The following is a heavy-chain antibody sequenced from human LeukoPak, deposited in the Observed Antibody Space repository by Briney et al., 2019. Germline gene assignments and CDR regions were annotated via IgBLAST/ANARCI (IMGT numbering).Heavy chain of an antibody. CDR1: GFTFDDSV. Sequence: SGGSMRLSCAASGFTFDDSVMHWVRQAPGKGLEWASLISDDGRSTYYADFVKGRFTISRDNSKNSLYLQMNSLRTEDTALYYCAKVWRDGYYFDYWGQGTLVTVSS. CDR2: ISDDGRST. J-gene: IGHJ4*02. D-gene: IGHD5-24*01. CDR3: AKVWRDGYYFDY. V-gene: IGHV3-43*02.